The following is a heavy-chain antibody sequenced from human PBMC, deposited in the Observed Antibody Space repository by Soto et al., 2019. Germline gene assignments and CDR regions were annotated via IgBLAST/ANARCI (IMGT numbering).Heavy chain of an antibody. CDR1: GYTFTSYD. Sequence: ASVEVSCRASGYTFTSYDINWVRQATGQGLEWMGWMNPNSGNTGYAQKFQGRVTMTRNTSISTAYMELSSLRSEDTAVYYCARNHVVLMVYAYGMDVWGQGTTVTVSS. D-gene: IGHD2-8*01. CDR3: ARNHVVLMVYAYGMDV. CDR2: MNPNSGNT. V-gene: IGHV1-8*01. J-gene: IGHJ6*02.